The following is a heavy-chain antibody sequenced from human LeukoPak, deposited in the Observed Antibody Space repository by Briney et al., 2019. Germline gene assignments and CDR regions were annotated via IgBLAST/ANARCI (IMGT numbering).Heavy chain of an antibody. CDR2: INHSGGT. CDR1: SGSLSGYY. J-gene: IGHJ5*02. V-gene: IGHV4-34*01. CDR3: ARGPT. Sequence: SETLSLTCAVYSGSLSGYYGSWIRQSPGKGLEWIGEINHSGGTNYNPSLKSRVTMSIDTSKNQFSLKLISVTAADTAFYYCARGPTWGQGTLVTVSS.